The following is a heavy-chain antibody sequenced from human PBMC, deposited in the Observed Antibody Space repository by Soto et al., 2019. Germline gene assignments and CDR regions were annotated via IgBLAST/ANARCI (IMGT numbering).Heavy chain of an antibody. CDR1: GGTFSSYT. J-gene: IGHJ4*02. CDR3: ARANIVATQGFY. Sequence: QVQLVQSGAEVKKPGSSVKVSCKASGGTFSSYTISWVRQAPGQGLEWMGRIIPILGIANYAQKFQGRVTITADKSTSTAYMELSSLRYEDTAVYYCARANIVATQGFYWGQGTLVTVSS. V-gene: IGHV1-69*02. CDR2: IIPILGIA. D-gene: IGHD5-12*01.